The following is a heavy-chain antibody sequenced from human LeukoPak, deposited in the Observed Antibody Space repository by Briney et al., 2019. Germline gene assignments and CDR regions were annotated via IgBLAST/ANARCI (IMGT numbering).Heavy chain of an antibody. Sequence: PGGPLRLSCAASGFTFSSYSMNWVRQAPGKGLEWVSSISSSSSYIYYADSVKGRFTISRDNAKNSLYLQMNSLRAEDTAVYYCARDDHWKEPIWGQGTMVTVSS. V-gene: IGHV3-21*01. D-gene: IGHD1-1*01. CDR2: ISSSSSYI. CDR3: ARDDHWKEPI. CDR1: GFTFSSYS. J-gene: IGHJ3*02.